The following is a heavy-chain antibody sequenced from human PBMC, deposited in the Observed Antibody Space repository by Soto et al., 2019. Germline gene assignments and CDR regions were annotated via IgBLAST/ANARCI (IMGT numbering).Heavy chain of an antibody. J-gene: IGHJ4*02. CDR2: IYYSGST. CDR3: ATYNYDSSGYYPFDY. D-gene: IGHD3-22*01. V-gene: IGHV4-59*01. Sequence: KTSETLSLTCTVSGGSISSYYWSWIRQPPGKGLAWIGYIYYSGSTNYNPSLKSRVTISVDTSKNQFSLTLSSVTAADTAVYYCATYNYDSSGYYPFDYWGQGTLVTVSS. CDR1: GGSISSYY.